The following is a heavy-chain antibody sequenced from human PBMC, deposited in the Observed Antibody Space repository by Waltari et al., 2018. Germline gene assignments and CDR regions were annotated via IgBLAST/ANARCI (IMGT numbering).Heavy chain of an antibody. J-gene: IGHJ4*03. CDR1: GFTVSSHG. CDR2: VWADGTHK. V-gene: IGHV3-33*01. Sequence: QVQLVESGGGVVQPGRSLRLSCAASGFTVSSHGIHWVRQAPGRGLEWLAEVWADGTHKYYADSVKGRFTISRDESENTVFLQMNSLSAEDTAVYYCARDLGWGSLDYRGQGVLVTVSS. D-gene: IGHD3-16*01. CDR3: ARDLGWGSLDY.